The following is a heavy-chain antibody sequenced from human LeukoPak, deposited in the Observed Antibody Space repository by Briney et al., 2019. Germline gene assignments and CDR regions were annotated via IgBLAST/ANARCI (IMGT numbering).Heavy chain of an antibody. V-gene: IGHV4-59*01. CDR3: ARNYDNSGYTAFGY. CDR1: GGSISSYY. D-gene: IGHD3-22*01. Sequence: SQTLSLTCTVAGGSISSYYWRWIRQSPGNGLEWIGHIYSSGSTNYNPSLKSRVTISIDTSKNQFSLKLSSVTAADTALYYCARNYDNSGYTAFGYWGRGTLVTVSS. CDR2: IYSSGST. J-gene: IGHJ4*02.